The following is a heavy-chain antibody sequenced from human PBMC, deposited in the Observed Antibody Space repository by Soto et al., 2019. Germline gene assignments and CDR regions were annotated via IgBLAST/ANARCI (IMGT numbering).Heavy chain of an antibody. Sequence: SETLSLTCAVYGGSFSGYYWNWIRQPPGKGLEWIGEINHSGSTNYNPSLKSRVTISVDTSKNQFSLKLSSVTAADTAVYYCARSHIVPRLLMYPYDYWGQGTLVTSPQ. CDR2: INHSGST. D-gene: IGHD6-6*01. V-gene: IGHV4-34*01. CDR1: GGSFSGYY. CDR3: ARSHIVPRLLMYPYDY. J-gene: IGHJ4*02.